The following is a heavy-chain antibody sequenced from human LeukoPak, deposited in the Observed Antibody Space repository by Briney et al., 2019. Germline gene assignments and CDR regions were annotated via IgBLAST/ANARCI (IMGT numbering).Heavy chain of an antibody. CDR2: IYYSGST. CDR3: ASVVGLNWFDP. J-gene: IGHJ5*02. D-gene: IGHD2-15*01. V-gene: IGHV4-59*01. CDR1: GGSISSYY. Sequence: PSETLSLTCTVSGGSISSYYWSWIRQPPGKGLEWIGYIYYSGSTNYNPSLKSRVTISVDTSKNQFSLKLSSVTAADTAVYYCASVVGLNWFDPWAQGTLVTVSS.